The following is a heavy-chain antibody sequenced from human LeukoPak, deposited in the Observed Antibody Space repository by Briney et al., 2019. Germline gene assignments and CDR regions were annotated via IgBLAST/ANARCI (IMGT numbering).Heavy chain of an antibody. CDR3: ARGSDKQWLVVPHWDWFDP. V-gene: IGHV4-59*01. CDR2: IYYSGST. D-gene: IGHD6-19*01. J-gene: IGHJ5*02. Sequence: SETLSLTCTVSGGSISSYYWSWIRQPPGKGLEWIGYIYYSGSTNYNPSLKSRVTISVDTSKNQFSLKLSSVTAADTAVYYCARGSDKQWLVVPHWDWFDPWGQGTLVTVSS. CDR1: GGSISSYY.